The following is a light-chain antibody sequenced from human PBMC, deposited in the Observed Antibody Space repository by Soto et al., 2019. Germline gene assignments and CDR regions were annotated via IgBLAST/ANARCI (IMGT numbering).Light chain of an antibody. Sequence: EIVLTQSPATLSLSPGDRATLSCRASHSVGGLLAWYQQKPGQPPRLLIYFASNRATGIPDRFGGSGSGTDFTLTIDSLEPEDFALFYCQQRSSWPWTFGQGTRGELK. J-gene: IGKJ1*01. CDR3: QQRSSWPWT. CDR1: HSVGGL. CDR2: FAS. V-gene: IGKV3-11*01.